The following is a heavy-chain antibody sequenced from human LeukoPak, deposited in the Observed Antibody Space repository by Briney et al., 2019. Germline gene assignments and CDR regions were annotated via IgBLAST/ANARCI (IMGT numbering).Heavy chain of an antibody. CDR2: IRYDGINK. V-gene: IGHV3-30*02. CDR3: AVRGSLIN. CDR1: GFTLSSYG. D-gene: IGHD2-8*01. J-gene: IGHJ4*02. Sequence: PGGSLRLSCVASGFTLSSYGMHWVRQAPGKGLEWVAFIRYDGINKYYADSVKGRFTISRDNSKNTLFLQMNSLRTEETAVYYCAVRGSLINWGQGTLVTVSS.